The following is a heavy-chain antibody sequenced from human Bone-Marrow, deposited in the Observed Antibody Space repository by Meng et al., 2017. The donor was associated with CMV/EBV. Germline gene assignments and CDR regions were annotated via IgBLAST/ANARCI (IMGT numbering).Heavy chain of an antibody. CDR3: ARYYDFWSGGNWFDP. CDR2: ISSSGSTI. V-gene: IGHV3-11*01. Sequence: GESLKISCAASGFTFSDYYMSWLRQAPGKGLEWVSYISSSGSTIYYADSVKGRFTISRDNAKNSLYLQMNSLRAEDTAVYYCARYYDFWSGGNWFDPWGQGTLVTVSS. D-gene: IGHD3-3*01. J-gene: IGHJ5*02. CDR1: GFTFSDYY.